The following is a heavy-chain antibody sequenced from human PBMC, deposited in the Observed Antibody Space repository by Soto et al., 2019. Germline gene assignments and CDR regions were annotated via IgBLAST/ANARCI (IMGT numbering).Heavy chain of an antibody. V-gene: IGHV3-23*01. CDR1: GFTFSSDA. Sequence: GXLRLSFAASGFTFSSDAMSWVRQAPGKGLEWVSAISGSGGSTYYADSVKGRFTISRDNSKNTLYLQMNSLRAEDTAVYYCAKEGGSGWSPLDYWGQGTLVTVSS. D-gene: IGHD6-19*01. CDR3: AKEGGSGWSPLDY. CDR2: ISGSGGST. J-gene: IGHJ4*02.